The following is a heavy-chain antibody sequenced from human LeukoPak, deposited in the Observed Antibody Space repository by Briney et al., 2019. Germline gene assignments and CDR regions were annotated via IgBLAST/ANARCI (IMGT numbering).Heavy chain of an antibody. CDR1: GFTFSSYW. Sequence: GGSLRLSCAASGFTFSSYWMHWVRQAPGKGLVWVSRINSDGSSTSYADSVKGRFTISRDNAKNTLYLQMNSLRAEDTAVYYCARGAARTVEVATIISFEYWGQGTLVTVSS. D-gene: IGHD5-24*01. J-gene: IGHJ4*02. V-gene: IGHV3-74*01. CDR2: INSDGSST. CDR3: ARGAARTVEVATIISFEY.